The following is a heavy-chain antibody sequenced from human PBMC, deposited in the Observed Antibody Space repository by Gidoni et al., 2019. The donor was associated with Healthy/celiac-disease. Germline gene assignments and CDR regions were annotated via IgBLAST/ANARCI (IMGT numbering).Heavy chain of an antibody. J-gene: IGHJ6*02. Sequence: QVTLRESGPTLVKPTQTLTLTCTFSGFSLSTIGMCVSWIRQPPGKALEWIARIDWDDDKYYSTSLKTRLTISKDTSKNQVVLTMTNMDPVDTATYYCARTSTNRRDYYYGMDVWGQGTTVTVSS. CDR3: ARTSTNRRDYYYGMDV. V-gene: IGHV2-70*15. CDR2: IDWDDDK. CDR1: GFSLSTIGMC. D-gene: IGHD2-8*01.